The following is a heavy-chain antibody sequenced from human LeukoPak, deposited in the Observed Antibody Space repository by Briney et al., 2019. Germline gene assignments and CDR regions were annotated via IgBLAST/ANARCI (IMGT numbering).Heavy chain of an antibody. CDR3: ATRSSSSWDY. V-gene: IGHV5-51*01. J-gene: IGHJ4*02. CDR2: IYPGDSDT. D-gene: IGHD6-13*01. Sequence: GGSLQISCKGSGSSFTSYWIGWARQMPGKGLEWMGIIYPGDSDTRYSPSFQGQVTISADKSISTAYLQWSSLKASDTAMYYCATRSSSSWDYWGQGTLVTVSS. CDR1: GSSFTSYW.